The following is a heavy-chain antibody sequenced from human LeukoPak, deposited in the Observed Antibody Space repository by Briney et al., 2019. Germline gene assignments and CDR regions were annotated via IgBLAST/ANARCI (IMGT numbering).Heavy chain of an antibody. D-gene: IGHD2-2*01. CDR2: ISYDGSNE. CDR1: GFTFSSYG. CDR3: AKDYCSTTRCGMDS. J-gene: IGHJ4*02. Sequence: PGGSLRLSCAASGFTFSSYGMHWVRQAPGKGLEWVALISYDGSNEYYADSVKGRFTISRDNSKNTLYPQMNSLRDEDTAVYYCAKDYCSTTRCGMDSWGQGTLVTVSS. V-gene: IGHV3-30*18.